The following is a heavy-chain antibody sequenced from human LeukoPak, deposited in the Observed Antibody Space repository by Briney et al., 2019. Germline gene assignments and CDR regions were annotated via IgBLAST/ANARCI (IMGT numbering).Heavy chain of an antibody. J-gene: IGHJ4*02. Sequence: SETLSLTCTVSGGSISTYYWSWIRQPPGKGLEWIGYIYYSGTPDYNPSLKSRVTISVDTTNNQFSLRVTSVTAADTAVYYCARSSGAYRSFDYWGQGTLVPASS. V-gene: IGHV4-59*01. CDR2: IYYSGTP. CDR3: ARSSGAYRSFDY. D-gene: IGHD1-26*01. CDR1: GGSISTYY.